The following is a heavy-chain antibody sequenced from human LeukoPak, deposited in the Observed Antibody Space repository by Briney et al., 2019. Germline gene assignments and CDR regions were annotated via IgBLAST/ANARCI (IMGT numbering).Heavy chain of an antibody. CDR2: INASGTGT. V-gene: IGHV3-23*01. CDR1: GFNFSNHP. Sequence: PGGSLRLSCVASGFNFSNHPLSWVRQAPGQGLEWVSAINASGTGTFYADSVRGRFVISRDNSEKKMFLQMNSLRAEDTAVYYCTSGMDVWGQGTAV. D-gene: IGHD5-12*01. J-gene: IGHJ6*02. CDR3: TSGMDV.